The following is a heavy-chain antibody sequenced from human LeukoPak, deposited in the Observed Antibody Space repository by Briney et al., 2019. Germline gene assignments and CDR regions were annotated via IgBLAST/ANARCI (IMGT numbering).Heavy chain of an antibody. V-gene: IGHV3-7*03. J-gene: IGHJ6*02. Sequence: GGSLRLSCAASGFTFSSYWMSWVRQAPGKGLEWAANIKQDGSEKYYVDSVKGRFTISRDNAKNSLYLQMNSLRAEDTALYYCAKAVDYGDYGGMDVWGQGTTVTVSS. CDR2: IKQDGSEK. CDR3: AKAVDYGDYGGMDV. CDR1: GFTFSSYW. D-gene: IGHD4-17*01.